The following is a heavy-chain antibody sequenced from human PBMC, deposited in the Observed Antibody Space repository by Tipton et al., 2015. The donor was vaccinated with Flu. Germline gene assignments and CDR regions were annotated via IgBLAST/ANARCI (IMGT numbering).Heavy chain of an antibody. D-gene: IGHD3-10*01. CDR1: GYSFTSYG. CDR3: TRHFVPFGEGGMDV. V-gene: IGHV1-18*01. Sequence: QLVQSGAEVKKTGASVKVACKASGYSFTSYGINWVRQAPGHGLEWLGWISAYTGGTNYAHSLQGRLSMTTDTSTTTAYLELRSLTSDDTAVFYCTRHFVPFGEGGMDVWGQGTRVTVSS. J-gene: IGHJ6*02. CDR2: ISAYTGGT.